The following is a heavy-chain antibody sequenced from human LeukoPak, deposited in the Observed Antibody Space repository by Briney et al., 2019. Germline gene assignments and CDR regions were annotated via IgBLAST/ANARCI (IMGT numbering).Heavy chain of an antibody. V-gene: IGHV4-4*07. Sequence: PSETLSLTCTVSGASIRSYYWSWIRQPAGKGLEWIGRIYTSGSTTYNPSLKSRVTMSVHTSKNQCSLKLSSVTAADTAVYYCARAGKKVYYDGSGYIYWGQGTLVTVSS. CDR2: IYTSGST. CDR1: GASIRSYY. CDR3: ARAGKKVYYDGSGYIY. J-gene: IGHJ4*02. D-gene: IGHD3-22*01.